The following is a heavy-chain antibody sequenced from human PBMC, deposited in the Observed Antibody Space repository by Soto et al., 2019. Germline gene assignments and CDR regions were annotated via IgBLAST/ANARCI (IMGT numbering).Heavy chain of an antibody. V-gene: IGHV3-53*04. D-gene: IGHD3-3*01. CDR3: ARDRYDFWRGPPDYYNYDMDV. Sequence: EVQLVESGGGLVQPGGSLRLSCAASGFPVSTNYMSWVRQAPGKGLEWVSTIYGGGSTYYADSVKGRFTISRHSSKNTLYLQMSSLRAEDTAVYYCARDRYDFWRGPPDYYNYDMDVWGTGTTVTVSS. CDR2: IYGGGST. CDR1: GFPVSTNY. J-gene: IGHJ6*03.